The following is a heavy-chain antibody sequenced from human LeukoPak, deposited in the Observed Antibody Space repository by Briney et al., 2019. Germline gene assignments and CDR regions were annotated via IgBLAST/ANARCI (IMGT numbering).Heavy chain of an antibody. Sequence: KPSETLSLTCTVSGGSISSYYWSWIRQPPGKGLEWIGYIYYSGSTNYNPSLKGRVTISVDTSKNQFSLKLSSVTAADTAVYYCARGWIQLPNYYYYYGMDVWGQGTTVTVSS. CDR3: ARGWIQLPNYYYYYGMDV. CDR1: GGSISSYY. J-gene: IGHJ6*02. D-gene: IGHD5-18*01. CDR2: IYYSGST. V-gene: IGHV4-59*01.